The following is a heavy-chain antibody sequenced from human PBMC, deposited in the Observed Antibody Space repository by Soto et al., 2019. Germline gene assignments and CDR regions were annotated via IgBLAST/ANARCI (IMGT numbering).Heavy chain of an antibody. CDR2: ISHTGST. Sequence: QLQLQESGSGLVKPSQTLSLTCAVSGGSISSGGYSWSWIRQPPGKGLEWIGSISHTGSTYYNPSLKSRVTISVDRSKTQFSLNLSSVTAADTAVYYCARAGIVLVPDTPHNWFDPWGQGTLVTVSS. CDR3: ARAGIVLVPDTPHNWFDP. CDR1: GGSISSGGYS. J-gene: IGHJ5*02. D-gene: IGHD2-2*01. V-gene: IGHV4-30-2*01.